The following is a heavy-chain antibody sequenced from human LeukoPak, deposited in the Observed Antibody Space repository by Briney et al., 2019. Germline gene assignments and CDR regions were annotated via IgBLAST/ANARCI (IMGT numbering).Heavy chain of an antibody. V-gene: IGHV3-21*01. Sequence: PGGSLRLSCAASGFTFSSYAMSWVRQAPGKGLEWVSAISSSSSYIYYADSVKGRFTISRDNAKNSLYLQMNSLRAEDTAVYYCARDRRGRGYYYYGMDVWGQGITVTVSS. D-gene: IGHD3-10*01. CDR1: GFTFSSYA. CDR3: ARDRRGRGYYYYGMDV. CDR2: ISSSSSYI. J-gene: IGHJ6*02.